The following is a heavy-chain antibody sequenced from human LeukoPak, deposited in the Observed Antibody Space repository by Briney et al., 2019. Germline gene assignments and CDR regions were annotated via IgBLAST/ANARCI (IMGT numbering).Heavy chain of an antibody. Sequence: KSSETLSLTCAVYGGSFSGYYWSWIRQPPGKGLGWIGEINHSGSTYYNPSLKSRVTISVDTSKNQFSLKLSSVTAADAAVYYCARNFQYFDLPDYWGQGTLVTVSS. CDR2: INHSGST. V-gene: IGHV4-34*01. CDR3: ARNFQYFDLPDY. D-gene: IGHD2/OR15-2a*01. J-gene: IGHJ4*02. CDR1: GGSFSGYY.